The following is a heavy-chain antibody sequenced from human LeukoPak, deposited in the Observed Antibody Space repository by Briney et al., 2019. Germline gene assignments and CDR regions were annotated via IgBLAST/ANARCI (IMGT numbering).Heavy chain of an antibody. Sequence: GGSLRLSCAASGFTFSSYSMNWVRQAPGKGLEWVSYISSSSTIYYADSVKGRFTISRDNAKNSLYLQMNSLRAEDTAVYYCARGADDSLYYYYMDVWGKGTTVTVSS. D-gene: IGHD3-3*01. V-gene: IGHV3-48*01. CDR3: ARGADDSLYYYYMDV. CDR1: GFTFSSYS. CDR2: ISSSSTI. J-gene: IGHJ6*03.